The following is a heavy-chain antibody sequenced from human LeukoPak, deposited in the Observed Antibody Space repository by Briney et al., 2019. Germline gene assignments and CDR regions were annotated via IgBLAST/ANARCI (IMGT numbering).Heavy chain of an antibody. Sequence: QPGRSLRLSCAASGFTFSSYGMHWVRQAPGKGLEWVAVIWYDGSNKYYADSVKGRFTISRDDSKNTLYLQMNSLRAEDTAVYYCARDLPGSGYYAPLDYWGQGTLVTVSS. D-gene: IGHD3-22*01. CDR1: GFTFSSYG. V-gene: IGHV3-33*01. J-gene: IGHJ4*02. CDR3: ARDLPGSGYYAPLDY. CDR2: IWYDGSNK.